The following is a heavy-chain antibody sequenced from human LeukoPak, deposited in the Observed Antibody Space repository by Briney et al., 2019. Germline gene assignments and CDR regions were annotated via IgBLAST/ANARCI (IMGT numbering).Heavy chain of an antibody. D-gene: IGHD3-22*01. CDR3: ARQSYDSSASHTFFDF. J-gene: IGHJ4*02. Sequence: PSETLSRTCTVSGGSISSSRYYWGWIRQPPGKGLEWIGTIYYSGITYYNPSLKSRVTISVDTSKNLFSLKLSSVTAADTAVYYCARQSYDSSASHTFFDFWGQGTLVTVSS. V-gene: IGHV4-39*01. CDR1: GGSISSSRYY. CDR2: IYYSGIT.